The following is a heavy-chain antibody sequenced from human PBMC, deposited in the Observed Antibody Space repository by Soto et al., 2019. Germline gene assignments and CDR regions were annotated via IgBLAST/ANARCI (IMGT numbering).Heavy chain of an antibody. J-gene: IGHJ2*01. V-gene: IGHV3-23*01. CDR3: ARKILGSTSRPNYWYFDL. D-gene: IGHD2-2*01. CDR2: FSGGGEAA. CDR1: GFTFFNYA. Sequence: EVHLLESGEGLVQPGGSLRLSCAGSGFTFFNYAMNWVRQAPGKGLEWVSSFSGGGEAAFFPDSVRGRFTISRDNSQNTVTLQMNSLGVDDTAVYYCARKILGSTSRPNYWYFDLWGRGTLVTVSS.